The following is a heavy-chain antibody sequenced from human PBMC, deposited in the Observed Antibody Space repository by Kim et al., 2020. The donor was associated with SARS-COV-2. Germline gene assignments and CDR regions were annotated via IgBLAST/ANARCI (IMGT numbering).Heavy chain of an antibody. CDR1: GGSFSGYY. V-gene: IGHV4-34*01. CDR2: INHSGST. CDR3: ARGYYGSGSYLY. D-gene: IGHD3-10*01. J-gene: IGHJ4*02. Sequence: SETLSLTCAVYGGSFSGYYWSWIRQPPGKGLEWIGEINHSGSTNYNPSLKSRVTISVDTSKNQFSLNLSSVTAADTAVYYCARGYYGSGSYLYWGQGTLVTVSS.